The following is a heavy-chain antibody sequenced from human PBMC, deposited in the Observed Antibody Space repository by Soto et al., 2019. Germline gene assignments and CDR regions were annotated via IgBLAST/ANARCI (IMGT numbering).Heavy chain of an antibody. CDR1: EFTFSSYA. CDR2: ISGSGGST. V-gene: IGHV3-23*01. J-gene: IGHJ4*02. CDR3: AKEFTDYDFWSGYYTGLFVDY. D-gene: IGHD3-3*01. Sequence: GGSLRLSCAASEFTFSSYAMSWVRQAPGKGLEWVSAISGSGGSTYYADSVKGRFTISRDNSKNTLYLQMNSLRAEDTAVYYCAKEFTDYDFWSGYYTGLFVDYWGQGTLVTVSS.